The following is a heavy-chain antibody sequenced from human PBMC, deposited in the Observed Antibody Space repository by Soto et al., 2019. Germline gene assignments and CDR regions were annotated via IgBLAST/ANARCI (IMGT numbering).Heavy chain of an antibody. CDR2: IYYSGST. V-gene: IGHV4-59*08. CDR3: ARHRSYGDYEDFDY. D-gene: IGHD4-17*01. J-gene: IGHJ4*02. CDR1: GGSISSYY. Sequence: SETLSLTCTVSGGSISSYYWSWIRQPPGEGLEWIGYIYYSGSTNYNPSLKSRVTISVDTSKNQFSLKLSSVTAADTAVYYCARHRSYGDYEDFDYWGQGTLVTVSS.